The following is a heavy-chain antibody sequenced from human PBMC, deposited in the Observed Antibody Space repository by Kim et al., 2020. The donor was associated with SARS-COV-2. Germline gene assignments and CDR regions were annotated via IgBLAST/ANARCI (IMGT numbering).Heavy chain of an antibody. CDR3: ARTGPWFDP. CDR2: GST. J-gene: IGHJ5*02. V-gene: IGHV4-31*02. Sequence: GSTYYNPSLKSRVTISVDTSKNQFSLKLSSVTAADTAVYYCARTGPWFDPWGQGTLVTVSS.